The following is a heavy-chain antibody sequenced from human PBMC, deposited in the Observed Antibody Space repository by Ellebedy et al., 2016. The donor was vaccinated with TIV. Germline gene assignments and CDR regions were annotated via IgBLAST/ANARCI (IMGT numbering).Heavy chain of an antibody. J-gene: IGHJ4*02. Sequence: ASVKVSCXASGYTFTNYYMHWVRQAPGQGLEWVGVTNPRDAGTTYAQKFQDRVTMTSDTSTSTFYMDLRSLTSEDTAVYYCAGGNTAMAMVDYWGQGTLVTVSS. CDR3: AGGNTAMAMVDY. CDR2: TNPRDAGT. D-gene: IGHD5-18*01. V-gene: IGHV1-46*01. CDR1: GYTFTNYY.